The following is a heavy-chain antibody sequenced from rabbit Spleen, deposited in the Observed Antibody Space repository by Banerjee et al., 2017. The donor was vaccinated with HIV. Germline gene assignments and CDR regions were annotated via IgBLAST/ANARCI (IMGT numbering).Heavy chain of an antibody. J-gene: IGHJ6*01. CDR2: IDGVFGTT. CDR1: GFSFSNKA. V-gene: IGHV1S47*01. D-gene: IGHD8-1*01. CDR3: VRGASSSYFAL. Sequence: QEQLVESGGGLVQPEGSLKLSCTASGFSFSNKAVMCWVRQAPGKGLEWIGYIDGVFGTTYYARWVNGRFTISSHNAQNTLYLQMNSLTAADTATYFCVRGASSSYFALWGPGTLVTVS.